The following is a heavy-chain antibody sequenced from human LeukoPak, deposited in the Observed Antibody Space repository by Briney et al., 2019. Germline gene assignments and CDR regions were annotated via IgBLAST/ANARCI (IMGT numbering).Heavy chain of an antibody. D-gene: IGHD3-10*01. CDR1: GFTFSSYG. Sequence: GGSLRLSCAASGFTFSSYGMSWVRQAPGKGLEWVSAISGSGGSTYYADSVKGRFTISRDNSKNTLYLQMNSLRAEDTAVYYCAKDLQGGNYYEGYFDYWGQGTLVTVSS. V-gene: IGHV3-23*01. CDR2: ISGSGGST. CDR3: AKDLQGGNYYEGYFDY. J-gene: IGHJ4*02.